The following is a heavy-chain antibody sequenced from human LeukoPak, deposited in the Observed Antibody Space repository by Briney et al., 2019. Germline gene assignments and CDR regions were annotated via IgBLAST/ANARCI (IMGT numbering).Heavy chain of an antibody. CDR2: MCGSAGCT. Sequence: QPGGSLRLSCAASGFTFEIYAMSWVRLALGKGLQWVASMCGSAGCTFYADSVKGRFTISRDNSKNTLYLQMNGLRAEDTAIYYCVRDRPSYHESNGHYYNRDGDHWGQGTLVTVSS. CDR1: GFTFEIYA. CDR3: VRDRPSYHESNGHYYNRDGDH. D-gene: IGHD3-10*02. J-gene: IGHJ5*02. V-gene: IGHV3-23*01.